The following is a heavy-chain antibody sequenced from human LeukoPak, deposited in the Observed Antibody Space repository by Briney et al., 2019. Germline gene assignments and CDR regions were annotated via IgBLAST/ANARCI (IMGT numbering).Heavy chain of an antibody. CDR1: GYTFTRYY. V-gene: IGHV1-18*04. J-gene: IGHJ6*02. D-gene: IGHD2-15*01. Sequence: GASVKVSCKASGYTFTRYYMNWVRQAPGQGLEWMGWISAYNGNTNYAQKLQGRVTMTTDTSTSTAYMELRSLRSDDTAVYYCARSIPANYYYYGMDVWGQGTTVTVSS. CDR2: ISAYNGNT. CDR3: ARSIPANYYYYGMDV.